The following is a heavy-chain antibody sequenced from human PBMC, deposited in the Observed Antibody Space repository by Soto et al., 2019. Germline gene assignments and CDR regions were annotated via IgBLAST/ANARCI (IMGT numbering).Heavy chain of an antibody. J-gene: IGHJ4*02. CDR1: AFTPSSYG. CDR3: AKSSDILTGPDY. V-gene: IGHV3-30*18. D-gene: IGHD3-9*01. CDR2: ISYNGSNK. Sequence: WGALRVSCAPSAFTPSSYGMHKVRQAPGKGLEWVAGISYNGSNKYYADSVKGRFTISRDNSKNTLYLQMNSLRAEDTAVYYCAKSSDILTGPDYWGQGTMVTGSS.